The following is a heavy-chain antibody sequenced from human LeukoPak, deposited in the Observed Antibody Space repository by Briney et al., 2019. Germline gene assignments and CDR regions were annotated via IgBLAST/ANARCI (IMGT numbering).Heavy chain of an antibody. Sequence: SETLSLTCAVYGGSFSGYYWSWIRQPPGKGLEWIGDINHSGSTNYNPSLKSRVTISVDTSKNQFSLKLSSVTAADTAVYYCARGFGYSMLYYYYYMDVWGKGTTVTVSS. J-gene: IGHJ6*03. CDR1: GGSFSGYY. CDR3: ARGFGYSMLYYYYYMDV. CDR2: INHSGST. D-gene: IGHD4-11*01. V-gene: IGHV4-34*01.